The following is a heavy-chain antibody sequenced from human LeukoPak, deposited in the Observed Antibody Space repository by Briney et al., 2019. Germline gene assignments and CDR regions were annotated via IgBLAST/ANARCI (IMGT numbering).Heavy chain of an antibody. D-gene: IGHD3-10*01. CDR3: ARERTMVRGMSWFDP. V-gene: IGHV3-7*01. CDR1: GFTFSSYW. CDR2: IKQDGSEK. J-gene: IGHJ5*02. Sequence: PGGSLRLSCAASGFTFSSYWMSWVRQAPGKGLEWVANIKQDGSEKYYVDSVKGRFTISRDNAKNSLYLQMNSLRAEDTAVYYCARERTMVRGMSWFDPWGQGTRVTVSS.